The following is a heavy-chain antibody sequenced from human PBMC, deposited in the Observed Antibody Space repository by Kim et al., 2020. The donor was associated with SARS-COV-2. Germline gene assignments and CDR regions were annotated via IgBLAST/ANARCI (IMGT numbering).Heavy chain of an antibody. CDR3: TMFLSSVGATSPFDY. D-gene: IGHD1-26*01. V-gene: IGHV3-15*01. Sequence: GGSLRLSCAASGFTFSNAWMSWVRQAPGKGLEWVGRIKSKTDGGTTDYAAPVKGRFTISRDDSKNTLYLQMNSLKTEDTAVYYCTMFLSSVGATSPFDYWGQGTLVTVSS. J-gene: IGHJ4*02. CDR1: GFTFSNAW. CDR2: IKSKTDGGTT.